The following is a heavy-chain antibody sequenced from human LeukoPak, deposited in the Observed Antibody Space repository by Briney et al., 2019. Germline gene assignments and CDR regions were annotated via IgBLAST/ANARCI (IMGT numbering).Heavy chain of an antibody. V-gene: IGHV3-23*01. CDR3: AKISWASGGDREKF. CDR1: EITLSSYG. J-gene: IGHJ4*02. Sequence: PGGSLRLSCEASEITLSSYGVSGVRQAPGKGLEWLSAISFSAGTTYYADSVKGRFTISRDNSKNTLYLQLSSLRAEDTAVYYCAKISWASGGDREKFWGQGTLVTVSS. D-gene: IGHD2-21*02. CDR2: ISFSAGTT.